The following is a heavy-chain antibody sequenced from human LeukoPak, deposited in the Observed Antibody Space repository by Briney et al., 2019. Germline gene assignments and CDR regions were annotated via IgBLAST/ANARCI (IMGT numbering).Heavy chain of an antibody. Sequence: GGSLRLSCAASGFTFSGYTMHWVRQAPGKGLEWLSLISYDGTNKYHADSVKGRFTISRDNSKNALYLQMDSLRPEDTAVYYCARTDLWFGESDKGSFDYWGQGTLVTVSS. J-gene: IGHJ4*02. CDR2: ISYDGTNK. D-gene: IGHD3-10*01. CDR1: GFTFSGYT. CDR3: ARTDLWFGESDKGSFDY. V-gene: IGHV3-30-3*01.